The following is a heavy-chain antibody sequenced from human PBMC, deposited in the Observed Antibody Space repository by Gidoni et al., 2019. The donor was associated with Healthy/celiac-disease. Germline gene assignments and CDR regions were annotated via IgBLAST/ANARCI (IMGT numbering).Heavy chain of an antibody. CDR1: GGSISSGGYY. D-gene: IGHD4-17*01. CDR3: AGDWGGTVTTRGWFDP. J-gene: IGHJ5*02. Sequence: QVQLQESGPGLVKPSQTLSLTCTVSGGSISSGGYYWSWIRQHPGKGLEWIGYIYYSGSTYYNPSLKSRVTISVDTSKNQFSLKLSSGTAADTAVYYCAGDWGGTVTTRGWFDPWGQGTLVTVSS. CDR2: IYYSGST. V-gene: IGHV4-31*03.